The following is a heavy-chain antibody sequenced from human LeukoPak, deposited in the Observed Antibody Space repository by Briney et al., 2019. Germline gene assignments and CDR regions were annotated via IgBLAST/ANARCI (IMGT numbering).Heavy chain of an antibody. Sequence: GASVKVSCKASGYTFTNHVMNWVRQAPGQGLEWMGWINTNTGNPTYAQGFTGRFVFSLDTSVSTAYLQITSLKAEDTAVYYCARDYYPSSGPTRSFDIWGQGTMVTVSS. J-gene: IGHJ3*02. CDR2: INTNTGNP. CDR1: GYTFTNHV. V-gene: IGHV7-4-1*02. D-gene: IGHD3-22*01. CDR3: ARDYYPSSGPTRSFDI.